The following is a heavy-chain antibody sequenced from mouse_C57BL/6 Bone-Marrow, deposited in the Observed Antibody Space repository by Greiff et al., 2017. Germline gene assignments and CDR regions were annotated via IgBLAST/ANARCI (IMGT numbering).Heavy chain of an antibody. CDR2: IWRGGST. CDR3: AKKGLLRHYAMDY. J-gene: IGHJ4*01. V-gene: IGHV2-5*01. CDR1: GFSLTSYG. Sequence: VQLQQSGPGLVQPSQSLSITCTVSGFSLTSYGVHWVRQSPGKGLEWLGVIWRGGSTDYNAAFMSRLSITKDNSKSQVFFKMNSLQADDTAIYXCAKKGLLRHYAMDYWGQGTSVTVSS. D-gene: IGHD1-2*01.